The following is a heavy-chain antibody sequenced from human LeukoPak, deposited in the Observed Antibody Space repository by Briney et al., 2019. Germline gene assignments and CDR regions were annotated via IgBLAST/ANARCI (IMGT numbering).Heavy chain of an antibody. CDR1: SGSIRNSY. CDR3: ARVSSGWFDP. J-gene: IGHJ5*02. CDR2: VFYTGSA. Sequence: SETLSLTCTVSSGSIRNSYWNWVRQPPGKGLEWIGSVFYTGSADYNPSLKSRVTMSVDTSKNHFSLKLSSVTAADTAVYYCARVSSGWFDPWGQGTLVTVSS. D-gene: IGHD6-19*01. V-gene: IGHV4-59*01.